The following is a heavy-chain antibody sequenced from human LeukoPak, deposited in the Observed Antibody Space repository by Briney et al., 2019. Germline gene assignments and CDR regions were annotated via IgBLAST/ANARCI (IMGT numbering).Heavy chain of an antibody. D-gene: IGHD5-18*01. CDR3: ARAGYNYPFDY. CDR1: GDSISSYY. J-gene: IGHJ4*02. CDR2: IYYSGST. Sequence: SETLSLTCTVSGDSISSYYWSWIRQPPGKGLEWIGYIYYSGSTNYNPSLKGRVTMSVDTSKNQFSLKLSSVTAADTAVYYCARAGYNYPFDYWGQGTLVTVSS. V-gene: IGHV4-59*01.